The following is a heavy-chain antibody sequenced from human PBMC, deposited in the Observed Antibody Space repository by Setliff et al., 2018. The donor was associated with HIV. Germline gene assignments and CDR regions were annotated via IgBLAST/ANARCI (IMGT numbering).Heavy chain of an antibody. CDR3: ASSVDNYGDNRWFDP. Sequence: ASVKVSCKSSGYTFTSYGISWVRQAPGQGLEWMGWISAYNGNTNYARNFQGRVTMTTDTSTSTVYMELRSLRFDDTAVYYCASSVDNYGDNRWFDPWGQGTLVTVSS. V-gene: IGHV1-18*01. CDR2: ISAYNGNT. CDR1: GYTFTSYG. D-gene: IGHD4-17*01. J-gene: IGHJ5*02.